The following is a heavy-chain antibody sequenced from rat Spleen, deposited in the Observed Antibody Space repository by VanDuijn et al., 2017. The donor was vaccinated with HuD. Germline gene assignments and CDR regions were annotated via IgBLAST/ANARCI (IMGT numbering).Heavy chain of an antibody. CDR2: ISSEGSST. J-gene: IGHJ2*01. CDR1: GFTFSDYN. V-gene: IGHV5S10*01. CDR3: AGGDYYAGYGYVMDA. Sequence: EVQLVESGGGLVQPGRSLKLSCAASGFTFSDYNMAWVRQAPKKGLEWVASISSEGSSTYYGDSVKGRFTISRDNAKSTLYLQMDSLRSEDTATYYCAGGDYYAGYGYVMDAWGQGVMVTVSS. D-gene: IGHD1-12*03.